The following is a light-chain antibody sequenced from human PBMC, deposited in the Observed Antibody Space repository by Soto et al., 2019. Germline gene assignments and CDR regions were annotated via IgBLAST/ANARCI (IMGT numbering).Light chain of an antibody. J-gene: IGLJ3*02. CDR2: EVT. CDR1: SSDVGAYKY. CDR3: SSYVGDDSWV. V-gene: IGLV2-8*01. Sequence: QSVLTQPPSASGSPGQSVTISCTGTSSDVGAYKYVSWYQQYPGKAPKLMIYEVTKRPSGVPDRFSGSKSGNTAYLTVSGLQAEDEADYYCSSYVGDDSWVFGGVTKLTV.